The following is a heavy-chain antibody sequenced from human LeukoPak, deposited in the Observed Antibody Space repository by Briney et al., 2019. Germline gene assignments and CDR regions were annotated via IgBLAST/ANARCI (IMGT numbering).Heavy chain of an antibody. V-gene: IGHV5-51*01. Sequence: RGESLKISCKHSEYSFPNYCIGWVRQMPGKGLEWMGIIYPGDSDTRYSPSFQGQVTISTDKSISTAYLQWSSLKASDTAMYYCARRDGYGAYDIWGQGTMVTVSS. CDR2: IYPGDSDT. CDR3: ARRDGYGAYDI. J-gene: IGHJ3*02. CDR1: EYSFPNYC. D-gene: IGHD5-24*01.